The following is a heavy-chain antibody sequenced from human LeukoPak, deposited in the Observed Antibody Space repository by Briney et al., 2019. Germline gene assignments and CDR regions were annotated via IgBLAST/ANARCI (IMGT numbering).Heavy chain of an antibody. Sequence: PGGSLRLSCAASGFTVSSNYMSWVRQAPGKGLEWVSVIYSGGSTYYADSVKGRFTISRDNSKNTLYLQMNSLRAEDTAVYYCARVLRTQAAGTLYFDYWGQGTLVTVSS. CDR2: IYSGGST. D-gene: IGHD6-13*01. CDR1: GFTVSSNY. CDR3: ARVLRTQAAGTLYFDY. V-gene: IGHV3-66*01. J-gene: IGHJ4*02.